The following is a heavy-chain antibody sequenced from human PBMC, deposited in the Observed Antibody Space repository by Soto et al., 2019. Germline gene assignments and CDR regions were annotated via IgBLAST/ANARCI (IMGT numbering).Heavy chain of an antibody. J-gene: IGHJ4*02. CDR3: ASRDPGTSVDY. CDR2: IYRTGRT. Sequence: SETLSLTCAVSGGSFTSNNWWTWVRQPPGQGLEWIGEIYRTGRTNYNPSLKSRVTISLDKSENQFSLKVTSLTAADTAVYYCASRDPGTSVDYWGQGTLFTVSS. V-gene: IGHV4-4*02. D-gene: IGHD1-7*01. CDR1: GGSFTSNNW.